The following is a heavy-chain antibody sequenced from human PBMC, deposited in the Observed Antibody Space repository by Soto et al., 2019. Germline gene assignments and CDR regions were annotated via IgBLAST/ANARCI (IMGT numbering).Heavy chain of an antibody. J-gene: IGHJ4*02. V-gene: IGHV3-23*01. Sequence: PGGSLRLSCGASGFTFSISAMTWVRQAPGKGLEWVSAISGSGYSAGYADSVKGRFTISRDNSKNTVYLQMDSLRAEDTAVYYCAKNHGNSQLDHGGQGTLVNVSS. CDR3: AKNHGNSQLDH. D-gene: IGHD4-4*01. CDR1: GFTFSISA. CDR2: ISGSGYSA.